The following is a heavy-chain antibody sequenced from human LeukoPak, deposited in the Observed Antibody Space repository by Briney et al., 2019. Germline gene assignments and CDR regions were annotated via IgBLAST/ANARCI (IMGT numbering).Heavy chain of an antibody. J-gene: IGHJ4*02. CDR1: RGSISGSNYY. D-gene: IGHD3-10*01. V-gene: IGHV4-39*07. CDR2: MYYSGST. Sequence: PSETLSLTCTVSRGSISGSNYYWGWIRQPPGKGLEWIGSMYYSGSTYYNPSLKSRVTISVDTSKNQFSLKLSSVTAADTAVYYCARANSRFGDSAYKGIDYWGQGTLVTVSS. CDR3: ARANSRFGDSAYKGIDY.